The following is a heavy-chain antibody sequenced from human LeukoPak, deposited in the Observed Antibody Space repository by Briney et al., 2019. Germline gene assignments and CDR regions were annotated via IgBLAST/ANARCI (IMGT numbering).Heavy chain of an antibody. J-gene: IGHJ4*02. CDR3: ARDFSGDLYYFDY. Sequence: SETLSLTCTVSGGSISSGSYYWSWIRQPAGKGLEWIGRIYTSGSTNYNPSLKSRVTISVDTSKNQFSLKLSSVTAADTAVYYCARDFSGDLYYFDYWGQGTLVTVSS. CDR2: IYTSGST. D-gene: IGHD7-27*01. CDR1: GGSISSGSYY. V-gene: IGHV4-61*02.